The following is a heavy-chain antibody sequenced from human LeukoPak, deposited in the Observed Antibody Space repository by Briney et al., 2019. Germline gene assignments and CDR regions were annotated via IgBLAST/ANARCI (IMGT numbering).Heavy chain of an antibody. CDR1: GGSISSGGYS. D-gene: IGHD5-18*01. V-gene: IGHV4-30-2*01. J-gene: IGHJ4*02. Sequence: SETLSLTCAVSGGSISSGGYSWSWIRQPPGKGLEWIGYIYHSGSTYYNPSLKSRVTISVDTSKNQFSLKLSSVTAADTAVYYCARVAAGYGYRVFNYWGQGTLVTVSS. CDR3: ARVAAGYGYRVFNY. CDR2: IYHSGST.